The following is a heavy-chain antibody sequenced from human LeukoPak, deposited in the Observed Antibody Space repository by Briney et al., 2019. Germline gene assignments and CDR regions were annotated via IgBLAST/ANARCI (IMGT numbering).Heavy chain of an antibody. CDR3: ARVWYDFWSGYPDY. Sequence: GGSLRLSCAASGFTFSSYSMNWVRQAPGKGLEWVSSISSSSSYIYYADSVKGRFTISRDNAKNSLYLQMNSLRAEDTAVYYCARVWYDFWSGYPDYWGQGTLVTVSS. V-gene: IGHV3-21*01. CDR2: ISSSSSYI. J-gene: IGHJ4*02. CDR1: GFTFSSYS. D-gene: IGHD3-3*01.